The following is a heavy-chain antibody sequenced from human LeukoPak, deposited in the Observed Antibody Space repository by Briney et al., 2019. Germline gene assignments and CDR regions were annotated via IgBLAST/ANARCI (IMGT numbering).Heavy chain of an antibody. CDR3: ARDPDTSSKVDF. D-gene: IGHD2-2*02. V-gene: IGHV3-11*01. Sequence: TPGGSLRLSCAASGFAFSDHYMSWIRQAPGKGLEWVAYISNSGSALYYTDSVKGRFTISRDNAKKSLYLQMYGLRAEDTAVYFCARDPDTSSKVDFWGQGTLVTVSS. J-gene: IGHJ4*02. CDR1: GFAFSDHY. CDR2: ISNSGSAL.